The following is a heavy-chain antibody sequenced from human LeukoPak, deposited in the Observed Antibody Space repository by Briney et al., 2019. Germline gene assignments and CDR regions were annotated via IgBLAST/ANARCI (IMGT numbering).Heavy chain of an antibody. J-gene: IGHJ5*02. CDR3: ARLIIAAAGPGRWFDP. D-gene: IGHD6-13*01. V-gene: IGHV4-39*01. CDR2: IYYSGST. CDR1: GGSLSSSNYY. Sequence: SETLSLTCTVSGGSLSSSNYYGGWIRQPPGKGLEWIGSIYYSGSTFYNPSLKSRVTMSVDTSKNQFSLNLSSVTAADTAVYYCARLIIAAAGPGRWFDPWGQGTLVTVSS.